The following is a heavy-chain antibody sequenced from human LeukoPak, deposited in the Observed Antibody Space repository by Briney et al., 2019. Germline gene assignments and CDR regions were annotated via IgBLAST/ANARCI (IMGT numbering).Heavy chain of an antibody. Sequence: PGRSLRVSCEASGFIFTSYGMHWVRQAPGKGLEWVALIWYDGSKKYYADSVKGRFTISRDNFKNTVYLQMNSLRAEDTAVYYCARGRFLEPLDYWGQRTLVTVSS. CDR1: GFIFTSYG. J-gene: IGHJ4*02. D-gene: IGHD3-3*01. V-gene: IGHV3-33*01. CDR2: IWYDGSKK. CDR3: ARGRFLEPLDY.